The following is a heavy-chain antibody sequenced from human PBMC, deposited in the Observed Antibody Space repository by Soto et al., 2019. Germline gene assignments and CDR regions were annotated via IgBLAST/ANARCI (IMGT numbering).Heavy chain of an antibody. CDR2: ISYDGRNK. Sequence: QVQLVESGGGVVQPGRSLRLSCAASGFTFSSYAMHWVRQAPGKGLEWVAVISYDGRNKYYADSVKGRFTISRDNSKNTLYMQMNSMRAEDMAVYYCARGGASIAVAPDAFDIWGQGTMVTVSS. J-gene: IGHJ3*02. V-gene: IGHV3-30*04. CDR1: GFTFSSYA. CDR3: ARGGASIAVAPDAFDI. D-gene: IGHD6-13*01.